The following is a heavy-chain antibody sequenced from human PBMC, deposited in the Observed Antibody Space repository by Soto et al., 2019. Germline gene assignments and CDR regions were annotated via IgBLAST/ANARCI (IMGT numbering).Heavy chain of an antibody. CDR1: GGTFSSYT. CDR2: IIPILGIA. V-gene: IGHV1-69*02. CDR3: ARESPATVPRWDV. Sequence: QVQLVQSGAEVKKPGSSVKVSCKASGGTFSSYTISWVRQAPGQGLEWMGRIIPILGIANYAQKFQGRVTXTXDXXTSTAYMELSSVRSEDTAAYYCARESPATVPRWDVWGQGTTVTVSS. D-gene: IGHD4-17*01. J-gene: IGHJ6*02.